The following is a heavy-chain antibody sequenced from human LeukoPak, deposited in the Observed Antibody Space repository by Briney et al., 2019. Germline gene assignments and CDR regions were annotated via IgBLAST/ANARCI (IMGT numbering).Heavy chain of an antibody. V-gene: IGHV1-46*01. CDR2: INPSGGST. J-gene: IGHJ4*02. Sequence: VASVTVSCKASGYTFTSNYIHWVRQAPGQGLEWMGIINPSGGSTSYAQKFQGRVTMTRDTSTSTVYMELSSLRSEDTAVYYCAIRGDSSGYRDYWGQGTLVTVSS. CDR3: AIRGDSSGYRDY. CDR1: GYTFTSNY. D-gene: IGHD3-22*01.